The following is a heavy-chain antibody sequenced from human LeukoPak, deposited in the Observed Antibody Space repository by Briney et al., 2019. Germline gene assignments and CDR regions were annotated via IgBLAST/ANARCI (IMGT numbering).Heavy chain of an antibody. CDR2: IYSGGST. CDR1: GFTVSSYY. J-gene: IGHJ4*02. V-gene: IGHV3-53*01. CDR3: AREAAIQGGYYFDY. Sequence: GGSLRLSCVASGFTVSSYYVSWVRQAPGKGLEWVSVIYSGGSTYYADSVEGRFTVSRDNSKNTLHLEMRSLRAEDTAVYYCAREAAIQGGYYFDYWGQGTLVTVSS. D-gene: IGHD2-21*02.